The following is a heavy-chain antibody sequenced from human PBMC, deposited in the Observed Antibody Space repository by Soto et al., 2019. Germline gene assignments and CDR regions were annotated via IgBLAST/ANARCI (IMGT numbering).Heavy chain of an antibody. D-gene: IGHD4-17*01. CDR1: GFTFSSYA. J-gene: IGHJ4*02. Sequence: QVQLVESGGGVVQPGRSLRLSCAASGFTFSSYAMHWVRQAPGKGLEWVAVISYDGSNKYYADSVKGRFTISRDNSKNTLYLQMNSLRAEDTAVYYCARDSPTDLGQGTLVTVSS. CDR3: ARDSPTD. CDR2: ISYDGSNK. V-gene: IGHV3-30-3*01.